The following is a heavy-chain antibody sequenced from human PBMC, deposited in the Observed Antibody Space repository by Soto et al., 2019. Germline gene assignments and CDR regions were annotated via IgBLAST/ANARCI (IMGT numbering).Heavy chain of an antibody. V-gene: IGHV3-30*03. CDR1: GFTFSSYS. Sequence: GGSLRLSCAASGFTFSSYSMNWVRQAPGKGLEWVAVITYGGSNKYYADSVKGRFTISRDNSKNTLYLQMNSLRAEDTAVYYAYYEEVKWGQGTLVTVSS. CDR2: ITYGGSNK. CDR3: YYEEVK. J-gene: IGHJ4*02. D-gene: IGHD3-22*01.